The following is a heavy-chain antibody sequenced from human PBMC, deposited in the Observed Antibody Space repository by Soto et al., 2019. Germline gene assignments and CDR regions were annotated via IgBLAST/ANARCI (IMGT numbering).Heavy chain of an antibody. CDR1: GFTFSRYT. Sequence: QVQLVESVGGVVQPGRSLRLSCAASGFTFSRYTMHWVRQAPGKGLEWMAFISDDGNNKYYADSVKGQFTISRDNSKNTLYLQMNSLRTEDTAVYYCARDDEGGSDCDLGYWGQGTLVTVSS. CDR3: ARDDEGGSDCDLGY. CDR2: ISDDGNNK. J-gene: IGHJ4*02. V-gene: IGHV3-30-3*01. D-gene: IGHD3-10*01.